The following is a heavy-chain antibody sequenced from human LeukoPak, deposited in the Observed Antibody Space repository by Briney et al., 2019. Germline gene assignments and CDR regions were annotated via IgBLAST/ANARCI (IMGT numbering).Heavy chain of an antibody. CDR3: ARSRRGHQLLPENYFDY. Sequence: PGGSLRLSCAASGFTFSSYGMHWVRQAPGKGLEWVAVIWYDGSNKYYADFVKGRFTISRDNSKNTLYLQMNSLRAEDTAVYYCARSRRGHQLLPENYFDYWGQGTLVTVSS. CDR2: IWYDGSNK. J-gene: IGHJ4*02. D-gene: IGHD2-2*01. V-gene: IGHV3-33*01. CDR1: GFTFSSYG.